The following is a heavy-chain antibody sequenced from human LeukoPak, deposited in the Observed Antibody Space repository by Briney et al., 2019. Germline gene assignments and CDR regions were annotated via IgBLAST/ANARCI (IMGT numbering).Heavy chain of an antibody. V-gene: IGHV5-51*01. CDR2: IYPGDSDT. D-gene: IGHD2-15*01. J-gene: IGHJ4*02. CDR1: GYSLTSYW. Sequence: GESLKISCKGSGYSLTSYWIGWVRQMPGKGLEWMGIIYPGDSDTRYSPSFQGQVTISADKSISTAYLQWSSLKASDTAMYYCARTNYCSGGSCYFETDYWGQGTLVTVSS. CDR3: ARTNYCSGGSCYFETDY.